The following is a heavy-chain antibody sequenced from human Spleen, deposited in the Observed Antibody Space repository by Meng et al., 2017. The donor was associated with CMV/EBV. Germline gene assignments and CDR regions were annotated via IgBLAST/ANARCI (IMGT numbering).Heavy chain of an antibody. CDR2: IYPVDSDT. CDR1: GDIFTGYW. CDR3: ASDSGPSHDAFDI. V-gene: IGHV5-51*01. D-gene: IGHD1-26*01. Sequence: GESLKISCKGSGDIFTGYWIAWVRQMPGKGLEWMGIIYPVDSDTKYTPPFQGEVTMSADKSITTVYLQWSSLKASDTAIYFCASDSGPSHDAFDIWGQGTVVTVSS. J-gene: IGHJ3*02.